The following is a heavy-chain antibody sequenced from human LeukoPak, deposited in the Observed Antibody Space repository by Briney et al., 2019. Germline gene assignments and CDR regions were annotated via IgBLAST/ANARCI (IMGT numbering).Heavy chain of an antibody. D-gene: IGHD2-21*02. CDR3: AGAYCGGDCYSGRTFDI. CDR2: IYYSGST. V-gene: IGHV4-39*07. CDR1: GGSISSSSYY. J-gene: IGHJ3*02. Sequence: SETLSLTCTVSGGSISSSSYYWGWIRQPPGKGLEWIGSIYYSGSTYYNPSRKSRVTISVDKSKNQFSLRLSSVTAADTAVYYCAGAYCGGDCYSGRTFDIWGQGTMVTVSS.